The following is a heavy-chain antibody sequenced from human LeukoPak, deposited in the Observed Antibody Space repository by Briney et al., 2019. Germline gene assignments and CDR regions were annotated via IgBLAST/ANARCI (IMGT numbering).Heavy chain of an antibody. V-gene: IGHV3-66*01. CDR3: ARDGYYSFDY. J-gene: IGHJ4*02. D-gene: IGHD1-26*01. CDR2: IYSDGST. CDR1: GFTFSSYA. Sequence: GGSLRLSCAASGFTFSSYAMSWVRQAPGKGLEWVSVIYSDGSTFYADSVKGRFTISRDNSKNTLYLQMNSLRAEDTAVYYCARDGYYSFDYWGQGTLVTVSS.